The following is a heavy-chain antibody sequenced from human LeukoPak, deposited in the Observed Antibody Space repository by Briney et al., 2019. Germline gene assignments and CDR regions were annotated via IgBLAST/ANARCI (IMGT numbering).Heavy chain of an antibody. V-gene: IGHV4-38-2*02. CDR3: ARHQGYSYGSLNYYYYMDV. J-gene: IGHJ6*03. CDR1: GYSISSGYY. D-gene: IGHD5-18*01. CDR2: IYHSGST. Sequence: PSETLSLTCTVSGYSISSGYYWGWIRQPPGKGLEWIGSIYHSGSTYYNPSLKSRVTISVDTSKNQFSLNLSSVTAADTAVYYCARHQGYSYGSLNYYYYMDVWGKGTTVTISS.